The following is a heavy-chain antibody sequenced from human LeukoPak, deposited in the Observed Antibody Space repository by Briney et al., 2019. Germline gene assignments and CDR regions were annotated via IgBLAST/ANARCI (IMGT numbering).Heavy chain of an antibody. CDR1: GFTFSSYW. CDR3: ARARVGAISDY. CDR2: IKQDGSEK. J-gene: IGHJ4*02. D-gene: IGHD1-26*01. V-gene: IGHV3-7*01. Sequence: GGSLSLSCAASGFTFSSYWMSWVRQAPGKGLEWVANIKQDGSEKYYVDSVKGRFTISRDNAKNSLYLQMNSLRAEDTAVYYCARARVGAISDYWGQGTLVTVSS.